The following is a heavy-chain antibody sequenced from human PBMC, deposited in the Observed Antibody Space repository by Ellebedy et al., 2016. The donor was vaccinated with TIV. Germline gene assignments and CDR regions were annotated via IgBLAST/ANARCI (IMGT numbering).Heavy chain of an antibody. CDR2: INPDSGVT. D-gene: IGHD6-13*01. V-gene: IGHV1-2*02. J-gene: IGHJ6*02. CDR1: GYTFTAYY. Sequence: ASVKVSCKASGYTFTAYYMHWVRQAPGQGLEWMGWINPDSGVTNFAQKFQSRVTMTRDTSVNTAYMELSRLESDDTAVYYCARVIRGSSGMDVWGQGTTVTVS. CDR3: ARVIRGSSGMDV.